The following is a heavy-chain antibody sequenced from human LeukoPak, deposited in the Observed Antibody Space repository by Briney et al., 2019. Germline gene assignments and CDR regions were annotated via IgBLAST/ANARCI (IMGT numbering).Heavy chain of an antibody. Sequence: GRSLRLSCAASGFTFSSYAMHWVRQAPGKGLEWVAVISYDGSNKYYADSVKGRFTISRDNSKNTLYLQMNSLRAEDTAVYYCAREHAPDYGDYYFDYWVQGTLVTVSS. CDR1: GFTFSSYA. J-gene: IGHJ4*02. V-gene: IGHV3-30-3*01. D-gene: IGHD4-17*01. CDR3: AREHAPDYGDYYFDY. CDR2: ISYDGSNK.